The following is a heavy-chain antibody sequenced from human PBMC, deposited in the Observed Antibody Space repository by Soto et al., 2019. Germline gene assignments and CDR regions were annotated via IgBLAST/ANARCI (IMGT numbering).Heavy chain of an antibody. Sequence: GESLKISCKGSGYSFTSYWIGWVRQMPGKGLEWMGIIYPGDSDTRYSPSFQGQVTISADKSISTAYLQWSSLKASDTAMYYCARRSYDFWSGYYPQYYYYGMDVWGQGTTVTVSS. CDR3: ARRSYDFWSGYYPQYYYYGMDV. D-gene: IGHD3-3*01. CDR1: GYSFTSYW. CDR2: IYPGDSDT. J-gene: IGHJ6*02. V-gene: IGHV5-51*01.